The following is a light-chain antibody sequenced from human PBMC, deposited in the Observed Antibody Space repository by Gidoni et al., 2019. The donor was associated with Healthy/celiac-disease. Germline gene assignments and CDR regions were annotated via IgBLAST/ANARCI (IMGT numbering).Light chain of an antibody. V-gene: IGKV3-11*01. Sequence: DIVLTQSPATLSLSPGERATLSCRASQRVSSYLAWYQQKPGQAPRLLIYDASNRATDIPARFSGSGSGTDFTLTISSLEPEDFAVYYCQQRSNPMYSFGQGTKLEIK. CDR1: QRVSSY. CDR3: QQRSNPMYS. CDR2: DAS. J-gene: IGKJ2*03.